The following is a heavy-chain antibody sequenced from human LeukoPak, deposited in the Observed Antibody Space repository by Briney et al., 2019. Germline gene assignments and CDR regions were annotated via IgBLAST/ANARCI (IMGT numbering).Heavy chain of an antibody. Sequence: YPGGSLRLSCAASGFTFGNAWMSWVRQAPGKGLEWVGRIKSKTDGGTTDYAAPVKGRFTISRDDSKNTLYLQMNSLKTEDTAVYYCTPAVCGGDCYYDYWGQGTLVTVSS. CDR2: IKSKTDGGTT. D-gene: IGHD2-21*02. V-gene: IGHV3-15*01. J-gene: IGHJ4*02. CDR3: TPAVCGGDCYYDY. CDR1: GFTFGNAW.